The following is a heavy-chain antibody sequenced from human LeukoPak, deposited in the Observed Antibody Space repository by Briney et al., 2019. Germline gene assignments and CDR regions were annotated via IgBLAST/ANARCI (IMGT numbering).Heavy chain of an antibody. D-gene: IGHD3-22*01. CDR2: IYCSGSA. V-gene: IGHV4-39*01. CDR1: GGSISSPSHY. CDR3: ARHSYDYDSSGYHYYFDY. Sequence: PSETLSLTCSVSGGSISSPSHYWSWIRQPPGKRLEWIGSIYCSGSANYNPSLKSRVTMSVDTSKNQFSLKLSSVTATDTAVHSCARHSYDYDSSGYHYYFDYWGQGTLVTVSS. J-gene: IGHJ4*02.